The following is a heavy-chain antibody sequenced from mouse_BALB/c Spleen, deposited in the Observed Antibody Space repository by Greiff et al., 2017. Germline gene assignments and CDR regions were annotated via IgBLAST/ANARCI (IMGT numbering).Heavy chain of an antibody. J-gene: IGHJ4*01. Sequence: EVMLVESGGGLVKPGGSLKLSCAASGFTFSSYAMSWVRQTPEKRLEWVASISSGGSTYYPDSVKGRFTISRDNARNILYLQMSSLRSEDTAMYYCARERYDAMDYWGQGTSVTVSS. CDR3: ARERYDAMDY. CDR1: GFTFSSYA. CDR2: ISSGGST. V-gene: IGHV5-6-5*01.